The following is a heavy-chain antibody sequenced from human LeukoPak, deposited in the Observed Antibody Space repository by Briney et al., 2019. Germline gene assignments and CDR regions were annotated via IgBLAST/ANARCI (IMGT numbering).Heavy chain of an antibody. D-gene: IGHD2-2*01. J-gene: IGHJ4*02. CDR1: GGTFSSYA. CDR2: IIPIFGTA. CDR3: ARYAPYQLLLDY. V-gene: IGHV1-69*13. Sequence: SVKVSCKASGGTFSSYAISWVRQAPGQGLEWMGGIIPIFGTANYAQKSQGRVTITADESTSTAYMELSSLRSEDTAVYYCARYAPYQLLLDYWGQGTLVTVSS.